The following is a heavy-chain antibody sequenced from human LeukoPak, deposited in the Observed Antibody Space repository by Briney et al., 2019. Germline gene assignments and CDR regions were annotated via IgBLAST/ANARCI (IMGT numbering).Heavy chain of an antibody. CDR3: VRNNAMDV. D-gene: IGHD2-8*01. Sequence: GGSLRLSWAASGFTLSNHWMTWVRQVPGRGPEWVANVNRDGSETYYLDSVKGRFTISRDNAKNSLYLQMNSLRAEDTALYYCVRNNAMDVWGQGTTVIVSS. J-gene: IGHJ6*02. CDR1: GFTLSNHW. CDR2: VNRDGSET. V-gene: IGHV3-7*03.